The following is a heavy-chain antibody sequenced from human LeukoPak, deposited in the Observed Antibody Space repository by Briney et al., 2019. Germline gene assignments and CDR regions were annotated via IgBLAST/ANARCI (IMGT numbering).Heavy chain of an antibody. CDR3: ARWFDATNIVVVPAGFDP. J-gene: IGHJ5*02. CDR1: GYTFTGYY. V-gene: IGHV1-2*02. Sequence: APVKVSCKASGYTFTGYYMHWVRQAPGQGLEWMGWINPNSGGTNYAQKFQGRVTMTRDTSISTAYMELSRLRSDDTAVYYCARWFDATNIVVVPAGFDPWGQGTLVTVSS. D-gene: IGHD2-2*01. CDR2: INPNSGGT.